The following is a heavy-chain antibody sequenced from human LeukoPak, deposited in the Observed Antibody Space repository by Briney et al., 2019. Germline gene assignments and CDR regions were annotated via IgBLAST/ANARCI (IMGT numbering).Heavy chain of an antibody. CDR1: GGSISSYF. V-gene: IGHV4-59*01. J-gene: IGHJ4*02. CDR3: ARAGRHFDY. D-gene: IGHD1-26*01. Sequence: SETLSLTCTVSGGSISSYFWSWIRQPPGKGLEWIGYICHSGSTNYNPSLKSRVTISVDTSKNQFSLKLSSVTAADTAVYYCARAGRHFDYWGQGTLVTVSS. CDR2: ICHSGST.